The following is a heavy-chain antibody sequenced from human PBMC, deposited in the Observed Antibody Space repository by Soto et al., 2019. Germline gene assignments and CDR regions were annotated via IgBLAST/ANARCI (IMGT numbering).Heavy chain of an antibody. CDR3: ARLPGYIRDCYYFDF. V-gene: IGHV1-2*02. CDR2: ISPKSCGT. J-gene: IGHJ4*02. D-gene: IGHD5-18*01. CDR1: GYGINHQY. Sequence: SVKVSRKASGYGINHQYTHWVRHAPGQGFEWMGRISPKSCGTNYAQKFEGRVTMTWDTSLNTAYMELRSLISDDTAVYYCARLPGYIRDCYYFDFWGQGPLVTVSS.